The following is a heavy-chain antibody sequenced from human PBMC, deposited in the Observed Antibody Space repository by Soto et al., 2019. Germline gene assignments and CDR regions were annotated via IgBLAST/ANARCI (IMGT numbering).Heavy chain of an antibody. CDR2: IYHSGST. CDR1: SGSISSSNW. V-gene: IGHV4-4*02. CDR3: ARGASYNWNNWFDP. D-gene: IGHD1-20*01. J-gene: IGHJ5*02. Sequence: SETLSLTCAVSSGSISSSNWWSWVRQPPGKGLEWIGEIYHSGSTNYNPSLKSRVTISVDKSKNQFSLKLSSVTAADTAVYYCARGASYNWNNWFDPWGQGTLVTVSS.